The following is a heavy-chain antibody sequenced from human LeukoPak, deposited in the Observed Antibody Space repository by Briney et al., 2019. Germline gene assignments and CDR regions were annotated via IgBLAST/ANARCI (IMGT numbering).Heavy chain of an antibody. D-gene: IGHD3-16*01. J-gene: IGHJ4*02. CDR3: ATQRGSYRWGTDFDY. CDR2: INPNSGDT. CDR1: GYTFTGYY. V-gene: IGHV1-2*02. Sequence: ASVKVSCKASGYTFTGYYMHWVRQAPGQGLKWMGWINPNSGDTKYAQKFQGRVTMTRDTSISTAYMELSRLRSDDTAVYYCATQRGSYRWGTDFDYWGQGTLVTVSS.